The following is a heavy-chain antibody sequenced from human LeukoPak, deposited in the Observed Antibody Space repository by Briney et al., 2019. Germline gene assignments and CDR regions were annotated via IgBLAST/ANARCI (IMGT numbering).Heavy chain of an antibody. CDR2: IYYSGST. V-gene: IGHV4-59*05. D-gene: IGHD3-22*01. CDR1: GFTFSTYA. CDR3: AGPPLTPLSRGGYYEAGPYFDY. Sequence: PGGSLRLSCAASGFTFSTYAISWVRQAPGKGLEWIGSIYYSGSTYYSPSLKSRVSLSVDTSKNQFSLRLSSVTAADTAVYYCAGPPLTPLSRGGYYEAGPYFDYWGQGALVTVSS. J-gene: IGHJ4*02.